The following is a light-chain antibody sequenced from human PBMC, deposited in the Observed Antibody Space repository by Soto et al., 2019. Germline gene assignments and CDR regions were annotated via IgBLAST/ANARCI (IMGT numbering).Light chain of an antibody. V-gene: IGKV3-20*01. Sequence: EIVLTQSPGTLSLSPGERATLSCRASQSVSSSYLAWYQQKPGQAPRLLIYVASTRATGIPDRFSGSGSGTGVSLTISRLEPEDLAVYYWQQYGSSPPYTFGQGTKLVIK. CDR1: QSVSSSY. CDR3: QQYGSSPPYT. CDR2: VAS. J-gene: IGKJ2*01.